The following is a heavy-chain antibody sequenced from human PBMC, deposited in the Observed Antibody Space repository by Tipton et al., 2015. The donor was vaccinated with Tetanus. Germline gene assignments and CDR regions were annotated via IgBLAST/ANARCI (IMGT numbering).Heavy chain of an antibody. J-gene: IGHJ4*02. CDR3: AKSDGAQTSGWYPSLYFDF. CDR2: VHPRGST. D-gene: IGHD6-19*01. CDR1: GGSFSGSY. V-gene: IGHV4-34*01. Sequence: TLSLTCAVYGGSFSGSYWSWVRQPPGKGLEWIGEVHPRGSTNYNPSLKSRVTISLDTPKTHFYLNLSSVTAADTAVYFCAKSDGAQTSGWYPSLYFDFWGQGTLVTVSS.